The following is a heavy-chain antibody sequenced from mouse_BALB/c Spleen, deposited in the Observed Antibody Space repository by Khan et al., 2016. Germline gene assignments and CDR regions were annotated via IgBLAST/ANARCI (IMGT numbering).Heavy chain of an antibody. CDR1: GFDFSRYW. D-gene: IGHD2-1*01. Sequence: EVQLQESGGGLVQPGGSLKLSCAASGFDFSRYWMSWVRQAPGKGLEWIGEINPDTITIDYAPSLKDKFIISRDNAKNTLYLHMSKVRSEDTALYCGGRGNYVPGSLDYCCQGTTLTVAA. V-gene: IGHV4-1*02. J-gene: IGHJ2*01. CDR2: INPDTITI. CDR3: GRGNYVPGSLDY.